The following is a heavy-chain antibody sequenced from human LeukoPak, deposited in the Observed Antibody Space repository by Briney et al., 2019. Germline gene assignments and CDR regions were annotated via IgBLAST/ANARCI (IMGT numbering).Heavy chain of an antibody. CDR1: GFTFSSYG. V-gene: IGHV3-30*18. CDR2: ISNDGSKK. J-gene: IGHJ4*02. Sequence: SGGSLRLSCAASGFTFSSYGMHWVRQAPGKGLDWVAVISNDGSKKYYADSVKGRFTISRDNSKNTLSLQASSLRTEDTAVYYCAKDRYSYAFEYSDSWGQGTLVTVSS. D-gene: IGHD5-18*01. CDR3: AKDRYSYAFEYSDS.